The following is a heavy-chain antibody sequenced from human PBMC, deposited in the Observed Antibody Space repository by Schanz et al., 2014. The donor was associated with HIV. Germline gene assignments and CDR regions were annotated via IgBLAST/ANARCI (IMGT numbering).Heavy chain of an antibody. J-gene: IGHJ4*02. CDR1: GFIFSNYA. V-gene: IGHV3-30-3*01. CDR2: ISYDGSNK. CDR3: ARGYPFDY. Sequence: VQLMESGGGLVQPGRSLRLSCAASGFIFSNYAMDWVRQTPGKGLEWVAVISYDGSNKYYADSVKGRFTISRDDSKNTLYLQMTSLRAEDTAIYYCARGYPFDYWGQGTLVTVSS. D-gene: IGHD3-16*02.